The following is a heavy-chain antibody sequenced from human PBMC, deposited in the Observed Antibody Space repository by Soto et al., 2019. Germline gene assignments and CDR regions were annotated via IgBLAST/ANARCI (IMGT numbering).Heavy chain of an antibody. CDR2: ISAYNGNT. Sequence: GASVNVSCKASGYTFTSYGISWVRQAPGQGLEWMGWISAYNGNTNYAQKLQGRVTMTTDTSTSTAYMELRSLRSDDTAVYYCARDLRHHIVLVPAAMARAFDIWGQGTMVTVSS. CDR1: GYTFTSYG. CDR3: ARDLRHHIVLVPAAMARAFDI. D-gene: IGHD2-2*01. J-gene: IGHJ3*02. V-gene: IGHV1-18*01.